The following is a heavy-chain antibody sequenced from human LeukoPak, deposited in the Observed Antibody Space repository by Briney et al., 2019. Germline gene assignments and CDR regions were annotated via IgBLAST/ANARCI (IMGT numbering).Heavy chain of an antibody. J-gene: IGHJ4*02. D-gene: IGHD3-22*01. CDR3: AKHSSGYPTYYLDY. V-gene: IGHV3-23*01. CDR2: ISGSGGST. CDR1: GFTFSSYA. Sequence: AGSMRLSCAASGFTFSSYAMSWDRQAPGKGLEWVSAISGSGGSTYYADSVKGRFTISRDNSKNTLYLQMNSLRAEDTAVYYCAKHSSGYPTYYLDYWGQGTLVTVSS.